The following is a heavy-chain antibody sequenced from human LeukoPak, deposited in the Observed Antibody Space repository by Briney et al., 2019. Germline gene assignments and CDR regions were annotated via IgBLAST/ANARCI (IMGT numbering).Heavy chain of an antibody. D-gene: IGHD2-8*01. Sequence: SQTLSLTCTVSGGSIRSGGYYWNWIRQPAGKGLEWIGRINPSGSTNYNPSLKSRVTISVDTSKNQFSLKLSSVTAADTAVYYCARGRSNGWFYWGQGTLVTVSS. V-gene: IGHV4-61*02. CDR1: GGSIRSGGYY. CDR3: ARGRSNGWFY. CDR2: INPSGST. J-gene: IGHJ4*02.